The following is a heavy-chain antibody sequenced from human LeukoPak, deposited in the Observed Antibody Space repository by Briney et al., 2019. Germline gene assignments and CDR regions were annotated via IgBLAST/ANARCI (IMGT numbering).Heavy chain of an antibody. CDR3: ARGNIVGYSYGYLGFFDY. CDR2: IYHSGNT. J-gene: IGHJ4*02. V-gene: IGHV4-61*08. D-gene: IGHD5-18*01. CDR1: GDSFNSGAYY. Sequence: SETLSLTCTVSGDSFNSGAYYWSWLRQPPGRGLEWIGSIYHSGNTYYSPSLKSRVTISVDTSKNQFSLTLSSVTAADTAVYYCARGNIVGYSYGYLGFFDYWGQGTLVPVSS.